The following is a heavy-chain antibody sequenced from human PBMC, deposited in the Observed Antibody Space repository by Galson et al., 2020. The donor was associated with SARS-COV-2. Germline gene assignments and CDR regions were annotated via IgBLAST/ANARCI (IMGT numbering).Heavy chain of an antibody. D-gene: IGHD3-16*01. CDR1: GGSISSYY. V-gene: IGHV4-59*01. CDR3: ARTSMIPLYYYYYGMDV. CDR2: IYYSGST. J-gene: IGHJ6*02. Sequence: ASETLSLTCTVSGGSISSYYWSWIRQPPGKGLEWIGYIYYSGSTNYNPSLKSRVTISVDTSKNQFSLKLSSVTAADTAVYYCARTSMIPLYYYYYGMDVWGQGTTVNVSS.